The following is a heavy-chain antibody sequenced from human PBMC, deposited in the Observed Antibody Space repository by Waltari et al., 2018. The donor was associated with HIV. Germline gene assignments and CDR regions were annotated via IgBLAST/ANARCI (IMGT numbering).Heavy chain of an antibody. CDR2: INHSGST. D-gene: IGHD2-2*01. J-gene: IGHJ2*01. CDR1: AGSFSGFY. Sequence: QVQLQQWCAGLLKPLETRSRTCAVYAGSFSGFYWICRRSPPGRGLEWIGEINHSGSTNNTPSLKSLVTISVATSKNQFSLKLSSVTAADTAVYYCARGWVGYCSSTSCRRYFDLWGRGTLVTVSS. V-gene: IGHV4-34*01. CDR3: ARGWVGYCSSTSCRRYFDL.